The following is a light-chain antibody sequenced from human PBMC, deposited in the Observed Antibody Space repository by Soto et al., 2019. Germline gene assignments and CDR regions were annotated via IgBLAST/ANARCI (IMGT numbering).Light chain of an antibody. CDR2: DVS. J-gene: IGLJ1*01. V-gene: IGLV2-11*01. Sequence: QSALTQPRSVSGSPGQSVTISCTGTSSDVGGYSYVSWYQQHPGKAPKVMIYDVSKRPSGVPDRFSGSKSGNTASLTISGLQAADEADYYCCSYVGSYTFVLGSGTKLTVL. CDR1: SSDVGGYSY. CDR3: CSYVGSYTFV.